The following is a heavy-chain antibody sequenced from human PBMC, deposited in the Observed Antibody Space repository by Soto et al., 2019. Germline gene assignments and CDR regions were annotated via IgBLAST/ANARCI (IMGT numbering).Heavy chain of an antibody. D-gene: IGHD3-10*01. J-gene: IGHJ4*02. CDR1: GFTFSNYA. V-gene: IGHV3-23*01. CDR2: VVSSGDTT. CDR3: VRGFGVLAATRWY. Sequence: EVQLLESGVGLVQPGGSLRLSCAASGFTFSNYAMDWVGQAPGKGLEWVSAVVSSGDTTYYADSVKGRFTISRDNSKSTLSLQMSSLRAEDTTVYYCVRGFGVLAATRWYWGQGTLVTVSS.